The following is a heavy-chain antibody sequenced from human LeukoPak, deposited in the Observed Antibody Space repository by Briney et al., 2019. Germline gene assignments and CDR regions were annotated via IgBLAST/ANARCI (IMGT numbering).Heavy chain of an antibody. CDR1: GGSISSGGYS. D-gene: IGHD3-3*01. Sequence: PSETLSLTCAVSGGSISSGGYSWSWIRQPPGKGLEWIGYIYHSGSTYYNPSLKSRVTISVDRSKNQFSLKLSSVTAADTAVYYCARGTGDFWSGWSEPLQHWGQGTLVTVSS. CDR3: ARGTGDFWSGWSEPLQH. J-gene: IGHJ4*02. CDR2: IYHSGST. V-gene: IGHV4-30-2*01.